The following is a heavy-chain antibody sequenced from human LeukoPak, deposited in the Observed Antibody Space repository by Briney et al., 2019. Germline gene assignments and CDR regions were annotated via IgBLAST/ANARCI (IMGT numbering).Heavy chain of an antibody. V-gene: IGHV4-59*01. CDR2: IYYSGST. CDR3: ARSLPHYDILTGYYRSRWFDP. J-gene: IGHJ5*02. D-gene: IGHD3-9*01. CDR1: GGSISSYY. Sequence: SETLSLTCTVSGGSISSYYWSWIRQPPGKGLEWIGYIYYSGSTNYNPSLKSRVTISVDTSKNQFSLKLSSVTAADTAVYYCARSLPHYDILTGYYRSRWFDPWGQGTLVAVSS.